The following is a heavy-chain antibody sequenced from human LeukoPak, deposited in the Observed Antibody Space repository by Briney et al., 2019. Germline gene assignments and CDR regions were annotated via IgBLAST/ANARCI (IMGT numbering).Heavy chain of an antibody. CDR3: ARVGYYDSSGYLGPHFDY. D-gene: IGHD3-22*01. CDR1: GFTFSSYS. CDR2: ISSSSSYI. V-gene: IGHV3-21*04. Sequence: GGSLRLSCAASGFTFSSYSMNWVRQAPGKGLEWVSSISSSSSYIYYADSVKGRFTISRDNAKNSLYLQMNSLRAEDTAVYYCARVGYYDSSGYLGPHFDYWGQGTLVTVSS. J-gene: IGHJ4*02.